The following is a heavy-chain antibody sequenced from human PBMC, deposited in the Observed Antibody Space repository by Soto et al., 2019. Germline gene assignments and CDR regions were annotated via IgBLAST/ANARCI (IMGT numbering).Heavy chain of an antibody. D-gene: IGHD2-15*01. V-gene: IGHV5-51*03. Sequence: EVYLAQSGAEVKKPGESLKISCKGSGYNFNRYWIGWVRQMLGKGLEWMGVIYPGASNTRYSPSLQSQVTISADKASSAAYVQWSSLQASDTATYCWARSVVNGTSEAFDIWGQGPMFTVSS. J-gene: IGHJ3*02. CDR3: ARSVVNGTSEAFDI. CDR2: IYPGASNT. CDR1: GYNFNRYW.